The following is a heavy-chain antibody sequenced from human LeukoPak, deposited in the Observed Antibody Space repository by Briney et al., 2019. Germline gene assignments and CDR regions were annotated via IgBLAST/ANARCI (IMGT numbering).Heavy chain of an antibody. D-gene: IGHD2-2*01. V-gene: IGHV3-21*01. CDR3: ARAKDGEYQLPFDY. CDR2: ISSSSSYI. Sequence: GGSLRLSFAASGFTFSSDSMNSVREAPGKGLEWVSSISSSSSYIYYADPVKVRFTISRDNAKISLYLQMNSQRAEYTSVYYCARAKDGEYQLPFDYWGQGTLVTVSS. J-gene: IGHJ4*02. CDR1: GFTFSSDS.